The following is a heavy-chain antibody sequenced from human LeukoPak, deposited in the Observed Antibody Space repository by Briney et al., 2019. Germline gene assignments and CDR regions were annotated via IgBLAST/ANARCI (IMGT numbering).Heavy chain of an antibody. CDR3: AGVGRDGYNWPYMDV. J-gene: IGHJ6*03. V-gene: IGHV1-46*01. Sequence: GASVKVSCKASGYTFTSYYMHWVRQAPGQGLEWMGIINPSGGSTSYAQKFQGRVTMTRDMSTSTVYMELSSLRSEDTAVYYCAGVGRDGYNWPYMDVWGKGTTVTVSS. CDR1: GYTFTSYY. D-gene: IGHD5-24*01. CDR2: INPSGGST.